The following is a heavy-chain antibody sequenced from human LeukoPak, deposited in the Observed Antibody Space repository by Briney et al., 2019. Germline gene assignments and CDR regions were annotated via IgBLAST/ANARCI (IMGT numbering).Heavy chain of an antibody. D-gene: IGHD3-9*01. CDR1: GFTFSSYE. CDR2: IISSGSTI. CDR3: AIGYDILTGYDY. V-gene: IGHV3-48*03. Sequence: GGSLRLSCAASGFTFSSYEMNWVRQAPGKGLEWVSYIISSGSTIYYADSVKGRFTISRDNAKNSLYLQMNSLRAEDTAVYYCAIGYDILTGYDYWGQGTLVTVSS. J-gene: IGHJ4*02.